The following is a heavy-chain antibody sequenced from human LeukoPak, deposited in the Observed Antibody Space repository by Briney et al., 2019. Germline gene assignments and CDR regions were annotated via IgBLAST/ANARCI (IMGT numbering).Heavy chain of an antibody. V-gene: IGHV4-61*02. CDR2: IYTSGST. CDR3: ARDMDFYMDV. CDR1: GGSISSSLYF. D-gene: IGHD3/OR15-3a*01. Sequence: SETLSLTCTVSGGSISSSLYFWTWIRQPAGKGLEWIGRIYTSGSTNYNPSLKSRVTISLDTSKNQFSLNLNSVTAADTAMYYCARDMDFYMDVWGKGSTVTVSS. J-gene: IGHJ6*03.